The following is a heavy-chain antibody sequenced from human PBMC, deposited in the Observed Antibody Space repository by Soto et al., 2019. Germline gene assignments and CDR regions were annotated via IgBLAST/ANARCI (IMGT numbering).Heavy chain of an antibody. CDR2: ISAYNGNT. V-gene: IGHV1-18*01. J-gene: IGHJ4*02. D-gene: IGHD2-2*02. CDR1: GYTFTTSG. CDR3: ARVRGIPADAYY. Sequence: QVQLVQSGAEVRKPGASVKVSCKASGYTFTTSGISWVRQAPGQGLEWMAMISAYNGNTNYAQKFQGRVTLATDTPTSTGYMELSSLKSDDTATYTCARVRGIPADAYYWGQGSLVTVAS.